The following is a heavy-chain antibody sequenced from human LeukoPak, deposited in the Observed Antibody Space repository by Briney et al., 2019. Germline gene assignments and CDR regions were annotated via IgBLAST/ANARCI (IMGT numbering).Heavy chain of an antibody. D-gene: IGHD3-22*01. J-gene: IGHJ6*03. CDR3: AREDSRGSSGLDYSFMDV. Sequence: GGSLRLSCAAPGLTVRSNYMNWVRQAPGKGLEWVSVIHSGGKSVYADFVKGRFTISRGNSMNTMYLQMNSLTAEDTAVYYCAREDSRGSSGLDYSFMDVWGKGTTVIVSS. V-gene: IGHV3-53*01. CDR2: IHSGGKS. CDR1: GLTVRSNY.